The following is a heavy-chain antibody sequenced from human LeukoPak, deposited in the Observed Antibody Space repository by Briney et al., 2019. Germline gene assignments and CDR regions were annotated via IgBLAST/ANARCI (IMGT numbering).Heavy chain of an antibody. CDR1: GYTFAAYY. J-gene: IGHJ5*01. D-gene: IGHD6-19*01. V-gene: IGHV1-2*02. CDR2: INPNSGDT. CDR3: AKDAGTSGWFDS. Sequence: ASVKVSCKASGYTFAAYYIHWVRQAPGQGLEWIGWINPNSGDTNYAQKFQGRVTMTRDPSIGTAYMGLSRLTSDDTTAYFCAKDAGTSGWFDSWGRGTLVTVSS.